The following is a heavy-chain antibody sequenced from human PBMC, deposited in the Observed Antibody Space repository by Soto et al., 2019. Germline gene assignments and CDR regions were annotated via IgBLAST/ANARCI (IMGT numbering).Heavy chain of an antibody. V-gene: IGHV5-51*01. J-gene: IGHJ4*02. D-gene: IGHD6-13*01. Sequence: PGESLKISCKGSVYSFTSYWIGWVRQMAGKGLEWMGIIYPGDSDTRYSPSFQGQVTISADKSTSTAYLQWSSLEASDTAMYYCTRSAFSNSWPYYWGQGTLVTVSS. CDR1: VYSFTSYW. CDR2: IYPGDSDT. CDR3: TRSAFSNSWPYY.